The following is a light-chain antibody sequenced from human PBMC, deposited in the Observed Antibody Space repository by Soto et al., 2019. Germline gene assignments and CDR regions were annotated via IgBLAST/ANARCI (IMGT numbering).Light chain of an antibody. J-gene: IGKJ4*01. Sequence: DIHMTLSHWYLSASVGDRVTITCRACHSISSYLNWYQQKPGNPHHXLIYAAASLQSGVPSSICSSGASADGTIIISSLQPEDVETYYCQHSYRTPLTFGGGTRVEIK. CDR2: AAA. CDR3: QHSYRTPLT. V-gene: IGKV1-39*01. CDR1: HSISSY.